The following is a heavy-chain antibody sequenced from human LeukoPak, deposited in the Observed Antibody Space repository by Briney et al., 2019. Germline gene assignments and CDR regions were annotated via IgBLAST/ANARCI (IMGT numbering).Heavy chain of an antibody. Sequence: PGGSLRLSCAASGFTFSDYYMSWIRQAPGKGLEWVSYISGSNSYTNYADSVKGRFTISRDNAKNSLCLQMNSLRAEDTAVYYCAAFYYSAFFDYWGLGTLVTVSS. V-gene: IGHV3-11*03. CDR3: AAFYYSAFFDY. CDR1: GFTFSDYY. J-gene: IGHJ4*02. D-gene: IGHD4/OR15-4a*01. CDR2: ISGSNSYT.